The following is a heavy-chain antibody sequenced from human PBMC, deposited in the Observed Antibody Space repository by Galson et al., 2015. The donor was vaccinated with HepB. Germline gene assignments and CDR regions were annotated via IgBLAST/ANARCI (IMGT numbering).Heavy chain of an antibody. CDR1: GFTFSSYW. J-gene: IGHJ4*02. V-gene: IGHV3-7*03. Sequence: SLRLSCAASGFTFSSYWMSWVRQAPGKGLEWVANIKQDGSEKYYVDSVKGRFTISRDNAKNSLYLQMNSLRAEDTAFYYCARLYFGSGSYSFDYWGQGTLVTVSS. CDR3: ARLYFGSGSYSFDY. D-gene: IGHD3-10*01. CDR2: IKQDGSEK.